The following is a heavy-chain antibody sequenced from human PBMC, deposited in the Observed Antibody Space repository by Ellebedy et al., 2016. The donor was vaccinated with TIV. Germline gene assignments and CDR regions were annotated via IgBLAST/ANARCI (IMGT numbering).Heavy chain of an antibody. V-gene: IGHV4-34*01. Sequence: SETLSLXXAVYGGSFSGYYWSWIRQSPGKGLEWIGEVYHSGSTNYNPSLESRVTISVDTSKNQFSLRLRSVTAADTAVYYCARTDYYDSSGYSDYWGQGTLVTVSS. CDR1: GGSFSGYY. CDR2: VYHSGST. D-gene: IGHD3-22*01. J-gene: IGHJ4*02. CDR3: ARTDYYDSSGYSDY.